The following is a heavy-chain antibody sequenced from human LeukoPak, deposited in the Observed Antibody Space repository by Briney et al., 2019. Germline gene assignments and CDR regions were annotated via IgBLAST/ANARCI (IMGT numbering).Heavy chain of an antibody. CDR3: AKGLGSGVRGTFDY. CDR2: ISGTGGST. J-gene: IGHJ4*02. D-gene: IGHD3-10*01. CDR1: GFTFIIYA. V-gene: IGHV3-23*01. Sequence: PGGSLRLSCAAFGFTFIIYAMSWVRHARGKGLEWVSAISGTGGSTYYADSVKGRFTISRDNSKNTLYLQMNSMRDDETTAYYCAKGLGSGVRGTFDYWGQGTLVTVSS.